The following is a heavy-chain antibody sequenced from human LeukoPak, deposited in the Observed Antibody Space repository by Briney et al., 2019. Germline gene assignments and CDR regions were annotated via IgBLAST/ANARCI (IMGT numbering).Heavy chain of an antibody. CDR2: ISAYNGNT. J-gene: IGHJ4*02. CDR1: GSTFTPSG. D-gene: IGHD6-19*01. Sequence: ASVKVSCKASGSTFTPSGISWVRQAPGQGLEWMGWISAYNGNTNYAQKLQGRVTMTTDTSTSTAYMELRSLRSHGTDVYYCARGGVSSGWYGSYFDYWGQGTLVTVSS. CDR3: ARGGVSSGWYGSYFDY. V-gene: IGHV1-18*01.